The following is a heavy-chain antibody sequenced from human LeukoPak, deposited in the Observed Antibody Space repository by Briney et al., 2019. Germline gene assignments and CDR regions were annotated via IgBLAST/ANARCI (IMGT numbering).Heavy chain of an antibody. CDR2: LLYSGFT. V-gene: IGHV4-39*07. CDR1: GVSISSTNCF. Sequence: SETLSLTCSVSGVSISSTNCFWGWIRLPPGKGLEWIGGLLYSGFTYYHPSLKSRVSISVDTSKNQFSLKLTSVTAADTAVYFCFADRGGDQGDSWGQGTLVTVSS. J-gene: IGHJ4*02. CDR3: FADRGGDQGDS. D-gene: IGHD3-16*01.